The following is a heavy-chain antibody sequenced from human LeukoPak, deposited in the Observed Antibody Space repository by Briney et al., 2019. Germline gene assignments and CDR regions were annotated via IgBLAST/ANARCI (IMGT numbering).Heavy chain of an antibody. V-gene: IGHV1-8*01. CDR1: GYTFTSYD. D-gene: IGHD5-12*01. CDR2: MNPNSGNT. J-gene: IGHJ4*02. Sequence: GASVKVSCKASGYTFTSYDINWVRQATGQGLEWMGWMNPNSGNTGYAQKFQGRVTMTRNTSVSTAYMELSSLRSEDTAVYYCARAPYSGYDPGRDYWGQGTLVTVSS. CDR3: ARAPYSGYDPGRDY.